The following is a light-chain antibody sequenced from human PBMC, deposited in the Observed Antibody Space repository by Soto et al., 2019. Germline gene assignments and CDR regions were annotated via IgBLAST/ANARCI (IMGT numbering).Light chain of an antibody. CDR1: QSVSSRY. CDR3: QQYVRSPPSWT. J-gene: IGKJ1*01. V-gene: IGKV3-20*01. Sequence: EIVLTQSPGTLSLSPGERATLSCRASQSVSSRYLAWYQQKIGQPPRLLIFEASSRATGIPDRFSGSGSGTEFTLTISSLEPEDFAVYYCQQYVRSPPSWTFGQGTKVEIK. CDR2: EAS.